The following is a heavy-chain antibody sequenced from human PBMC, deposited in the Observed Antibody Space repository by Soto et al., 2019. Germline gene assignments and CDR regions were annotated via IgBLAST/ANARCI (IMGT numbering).Heavy chain of an antibody. V-gene: IGHV4-34*01. CDR2: INQSGTT. CDR3: VRWTRRVLVGRTGAQSFEH. D-gene: IGHD3-10*01. Sequence: PSETLSLTCAVSGGPSSNFYWTWIRHSPEKGLEWIGEINQSGTTNYRPSLKSRVSMSLDTPKNKISLRLTSVTAAHTGLYYCVRWTRRVLVGRTGAQSFEHWGPGTLVTVSS. CDR1: GGPSSNFY. J-gene: IGHJ5*02.